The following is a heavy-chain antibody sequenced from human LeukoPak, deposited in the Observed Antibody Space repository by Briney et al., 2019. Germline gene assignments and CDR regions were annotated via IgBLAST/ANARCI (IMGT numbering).Heavy chain of an antibody. J-gene: IGHJ4*02. CDR2: ISYDGSNK. CDR1: GFTFSSYA. CDR3: ATYRQVLLPFES. Sequence: GGSLRLSCAASGFTFSSYAMHWVRQAPGKGLEWVAVISYDGSNKYHADSVKGRFTISRDNSKSTLSLQMNSLRAEDTAIYYCATYRQVLLPFESWGQGTLVTVSS. D-gene: IGHD2-8*02. V-gene: IGHV3-30*04.